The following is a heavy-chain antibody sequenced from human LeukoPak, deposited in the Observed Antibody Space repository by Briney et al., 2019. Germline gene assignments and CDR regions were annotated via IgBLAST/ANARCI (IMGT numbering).Heavy chain of an antibody. CDR2: IYHSGST. CDR3: ARPRCGGDGYPRRAGWYSDP. D-gene: IGHD2-21*02. J-gene: IGHJ2*01. V-gene: IGHV4-4*07. Sequence: PSETLSLTCTVSGGSISSYYWNWIRQPAGKGLEWIGRIYHSGSTNYNPSLKSRVTISVDKSKNQFSLKLSSVTAADTAVYYCARPRCGGDGYPRRAGWYSDPGGRGTRATV. CDR1: GGSISSYY.